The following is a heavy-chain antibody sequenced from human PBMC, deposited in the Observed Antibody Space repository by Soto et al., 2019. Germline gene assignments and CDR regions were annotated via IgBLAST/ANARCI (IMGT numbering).Heavy chain of an antibody. Sequence: ASVKVSCKVSGYTLTELSMHWVRQAPGKGLEWMGGFDPEDGETIYAQKFQGRVTMTEDTSTDTAYMELSSLRSEDTAVYYCATPRGYDYYYGMDVWGQGTTVTVSS. CDR2: FDPEDGET. V-gene: IGHV1-24*01. J-gene: IGHJ6*02. CDR1: GYTLTELS. CDR3: ATPRGYDYYYGMDV.